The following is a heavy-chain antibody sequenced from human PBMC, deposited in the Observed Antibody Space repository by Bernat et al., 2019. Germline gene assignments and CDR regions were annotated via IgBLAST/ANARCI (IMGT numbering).Heavy chain of an antibody. CDR3: ARGPPAARRGVVDY. D-gene: IGHD6-6*01. J-gene: IGHJ4*02. CDR2: ISSSSSTI. V-gene: IGHV3-48*02. Sequence: EVQLMESGGGLVQPGGSLRLSCAASGFTFSSYSMNWVRQAPGKGLEWFSYISSSSSTIFYADSVKGRFTISRDNAKNSLYLQMNSLRDEDTAVYYCARGPPAARRGVVDYWGQGTLVTVSS. CDR1: GFTFSSYS.